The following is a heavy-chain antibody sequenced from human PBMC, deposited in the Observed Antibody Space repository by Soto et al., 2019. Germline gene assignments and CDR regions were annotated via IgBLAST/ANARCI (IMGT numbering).Heavy chain of an antibody. J-gene: IGHJ6*02. Sequence: GESLKISCKGSGYSFTNYWIGWVRQMTGKGLEWMGIIYPGDSDTKYSPSFQGQVTISADRSISTAYLQWSSLRASDTAMYYCARLGTSSAYYYYGMDVWGQGTTVTVSS. CDR1: GYSFTNYW. CDR3: ARLGTSSAYYYYGMDV. CDR2: IYPGDSDT. D-gene: IGHD2-2*01. V-gene: IGHV5-51*01.